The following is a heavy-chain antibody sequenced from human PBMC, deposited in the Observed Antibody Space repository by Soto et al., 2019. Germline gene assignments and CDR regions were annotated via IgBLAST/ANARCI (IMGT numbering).Heavy chain of an antibody. J-gene: IGHJ4*02. CDR1: GFTFTSSA. Sequence: ASVKVSCKASGFTFTSSAVQWVRQARGQRLEWIGWIVVGSGNTNFAQKFQERVTITRDMSTSTAYMELSSLRSEDTAVYYCAAAPYYYDSSNYYYFDYWGQGTLVTVSS. D-gene: IGHD3-22*01. CDR2: IVVGSGNT. V-gene: IGHV1-58*01. CDR3: AAAPYYYDSSNYYYFDY.